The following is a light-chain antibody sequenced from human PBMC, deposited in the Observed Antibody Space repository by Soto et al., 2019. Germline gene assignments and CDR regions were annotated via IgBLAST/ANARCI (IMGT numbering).Light chain of an antibody. CDR2: DVS. J-gene: IGLJ3*02. Sequence: QSALTQPRSVSGSPGQSVTISCTGTSGDVGGYNFVSWYQQHPGKAPTLMIFDVSQRPSGVPDRFSGSKSGNMASLTISGLQADDEADYYCCSYGGSYTWVFGGGTKLTVL. CDR3: CSYGGSYTWV. CDR1: SGDVGGYNF. V-gene: IGLV2-11*01.